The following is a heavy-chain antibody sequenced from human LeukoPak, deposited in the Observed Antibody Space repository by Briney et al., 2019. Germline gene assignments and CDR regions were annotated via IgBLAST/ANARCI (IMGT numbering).Heavy chain of an antibody. CDR3: ARARRFLEYNWFDP. V-gene: IGHV1-3*01. J-gene: IGHJ5*02. D-gene: IGHD3-3*01. CDR2: ISAGNGNT. Sequence: GASVKVSCKASGYTFTSYAIHWVRQAPGQRLEWMGWISAGNGNTKYSQNFQGRVTFISNTSATTAFMELSSLRSEDAAVYYCARARRFLEYNWFDPWGQGTLVTVSS. CDR1: GYTFTSYA.